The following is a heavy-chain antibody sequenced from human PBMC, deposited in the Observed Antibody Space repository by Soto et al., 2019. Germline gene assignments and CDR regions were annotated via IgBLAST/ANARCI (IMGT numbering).Heavy chain of an antibody. V-gene: IGHV3-48*03. D-gene: IGHD5-12*01. CDR1: GFIFSNYE. J-gene: IGHJ4*02. Sequence: QLGGSLRLSCAASGFIFSNYEMSWVRQAPGKGLEWVPYIDHSGTTIYYADSVKGRFTISRDNAKNSLFLQMNGLRVEDTAVYYCARGHIVATILDYWGQGTLVTVSS. CDR2: IDHSGTTI. CDR3: ARGHIVATILDY.